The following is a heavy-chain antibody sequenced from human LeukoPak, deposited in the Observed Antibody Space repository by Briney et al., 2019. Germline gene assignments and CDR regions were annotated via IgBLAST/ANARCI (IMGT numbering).Heavy chain of an antibody. CDR1: GFMFSSNW. D-gene: IGHD1-26*01. CDR3: ASSGSYRFDY. V-gene: IGHV3-7*01. Sequence: GGSLRLSCAASGFMFSSNWMSWVRLAPGKGLEWVANIKEDGTETYYVDSVKGRFTISRDNAKNSLYLQMNSLRDENTAVYYCASSGSYRFDYWGQGTLVTVSS. CDR2: IKEDGTET. J-gene: IGHJ4*02.